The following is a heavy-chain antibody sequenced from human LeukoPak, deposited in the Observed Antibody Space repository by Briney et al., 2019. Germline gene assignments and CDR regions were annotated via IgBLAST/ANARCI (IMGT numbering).Heavy chain of an antibody. CDR2: INTNTGNP. Sequence: GASVKVSCKASGYTFTSYAMNWVRQAPGQGLEWMGWINTNTGNPTYAQGFTGRFVFSLDTSVSTAYLQISSLKAEDTAVYYCARGVTRGDTSKLDFFDYWGQGTLVTVSS. CDR1: GYTFTSYA. D-gene: IGHD3-10*01. V-gene: IGHV7-4-1*02. J-gene: IGHJ4*02. CDR3: ARGVTRGDTSKLDFFDY.